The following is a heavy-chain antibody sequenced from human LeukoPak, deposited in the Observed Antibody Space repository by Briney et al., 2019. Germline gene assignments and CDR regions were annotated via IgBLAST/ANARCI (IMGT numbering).Heavy chain of an antibody. CDR2: IYSGGST. V-gene: IGHV3-53*01. CDR3: ASSTTLTLNYYYYGMDV. Sequence: GGSLRLSCAASGFTVSSNYMSWVRQAPGKGLEGVSVIYSGGSTYYADSVKGRFTISRDNSKNTLYLQINSLRAEDTAVYYCASSTTLTLNYYYYGMDVWGQGTTVTVSS. CDR1: GFTVSSNY. D-gene: IGHD1-1*01. J-gene: IGHJ6*02.